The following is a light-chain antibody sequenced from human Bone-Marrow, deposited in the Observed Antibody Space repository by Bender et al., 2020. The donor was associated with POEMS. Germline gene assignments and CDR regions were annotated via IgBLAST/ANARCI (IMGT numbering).Light chain of an antibody. CDR3: SSYAGSNNYV. J-gene: IGLJ1*01. CDR2: DVS. V-gene: IGLV2-8*01. Sequence: QSALTQPPSASGSPGQSVTISCTGASSDVGGYNYVSWYQQHPGKVPKLIIYDVSNRPSGVSSRFSGSRSGNTASLAITGLQAEDEADYYCSSYAGSNNYVFGTGTKVTVL. CDR1: SSDVGGYNY.